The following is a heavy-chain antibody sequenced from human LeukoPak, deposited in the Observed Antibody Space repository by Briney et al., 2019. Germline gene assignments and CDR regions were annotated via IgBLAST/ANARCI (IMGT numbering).Heavy chain of an antibody. D-gene: IGHD5-12*01. V-gene: IGHV1-46*01. J-gene: IGHJ3*02. CDR3: ARDHRSGYDWDAFDI. CDR2: INPSGGST. CDR1: GYTFTSYY. Sequence: ASVTVSCKASGYTFTSYYMHWVRQAPGQGLEWMGVINPSGGSTSYAQKFQGRVTMTRDTSTSTVYMELSSLSSEDTAVYYCARDHRSGYDWDAFDIWGQGTMVTVSS.